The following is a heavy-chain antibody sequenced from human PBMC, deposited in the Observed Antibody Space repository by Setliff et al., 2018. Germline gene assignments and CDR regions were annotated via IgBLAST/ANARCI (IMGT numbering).Heavy chain of an antibody. J-gene: IGHJ4*02. V-gene: IGHV1-69*05. D-gene: IGHD3-22*01. CDR1: GGTFSSYA. CDR3: ARDRPPYYYDSSGYYYSAGNFDY. CDR2: IIPIFGTA. Sequence: SVKVSCKASGGTFSSYAISWVRQAPGQGLEWMGGIIPIFGTANYAQKFQGRVTITRDTSANTAYMELSSLRSEDTAVYYCARDRPPYYYDSSGYYYSAGNFDYWGQGTLVTVSS.